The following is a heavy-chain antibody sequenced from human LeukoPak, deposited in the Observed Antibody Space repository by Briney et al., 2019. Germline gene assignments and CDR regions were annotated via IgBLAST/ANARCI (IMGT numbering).Heavy chain of an antibody. CDR3: ATDIDYYYDSSGPRFDP. J-gene: IGHJ5*02. CDR1: GYTLTELS. Sequence: ASVKVSCKVSGYTLTELSMHWVRQAPGKGLEGMGGFDPEDGETIYAQKFQGRVTMTEDTSTDTAYMELSSLRSEDTAVYYCATDIDYYYDSSGPRFDPWGQGTLVTVSS. V-gene: IGHV1-24*01. CDR2: FDPEDGET. D-gene: IGHD3-22*01.